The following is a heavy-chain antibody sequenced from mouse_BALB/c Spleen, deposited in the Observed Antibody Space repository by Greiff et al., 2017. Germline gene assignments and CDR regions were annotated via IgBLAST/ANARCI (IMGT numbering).Heavy chain of an antibody. Sequence: EVQLQQSGTVLARPGASVKMSCKASGYTFTSYWMHWVKQRPGQGLEWIGAIYPGNSDTSYNQKFKGKAKLTAVTSTSTAYMELSSLTNEDSAVYYCTKEKRLLGYFDVWGAGTTVTVSS. CDR2: IYPGNSDT. D-gene: IGHD2-3*01. CDR3: TKEKRLLGYFDV. CDR1: GYTFTSYW. V-gene: IGHV1-5*01. J-gene: IGHJ1*01.